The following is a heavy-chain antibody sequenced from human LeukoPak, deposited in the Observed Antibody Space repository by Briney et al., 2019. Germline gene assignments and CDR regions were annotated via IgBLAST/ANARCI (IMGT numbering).Heavy chain of an antibody. D-gene: IGHD2-15*01. CDR1: GGSFSGYH. CDR2: INHSGST. V-gene: IGHV4-34*01. Sequence: SETLSLTCAVYGGSFSGYHWSWIRQPPGKGLEWIGEINHSGSTNYNPSLKSRVTISVDTSKNQFSLKLSSVTAADTAVYYCARPPCSGDSCYFDYWGQGTLVTVSS. J-gene: IGHJ4*02. CDR3: ARPPCSGDSCYFDY.